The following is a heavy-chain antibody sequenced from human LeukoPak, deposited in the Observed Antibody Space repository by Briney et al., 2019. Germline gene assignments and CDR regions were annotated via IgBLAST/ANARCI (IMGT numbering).Heavy chain of an antibody. V-gene: IGHV3-7*01. CDR1: GFTFSGFW. CDR2: INSDGSEG. Sequence: GGSLRLSCAVSGFTFSGFWMSWSRQAPGKGLEWVASINSDGSEGYYADVVKGRFTISRDNSKDTLYLQMNSLGAEDTAMYYCASNVHGYSYAFFDYWGQGTLVTVST. CDR3: ASNVHGYSYAFFDY. D-gene: IGHD5-18*01. J-gene: IGHJ4*02.